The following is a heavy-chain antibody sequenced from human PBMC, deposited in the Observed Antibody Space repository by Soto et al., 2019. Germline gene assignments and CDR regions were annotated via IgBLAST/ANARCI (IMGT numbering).Heavy chain of an antibody. D-gene: IGHD6-19*01. CDR2: ISYDGSNK. CDR1: GFTFSSYA. CDR3: AIDIGDGSSGWHDKRYYYYGMDV. Sequence: QVQLVESGGGVVQPGRSLRLSCAASGFTFSSYAMHWVRQAPGKGLEWVAVISYDGSNKYYADSVKGRFTISRDNSKNTLYLQMNSLRAEDTAVYYCAIDIGDGSSGWHDKRYYYYGMDVW. V-gene: IGHV3-30-3*01. J-gene: IGHJ6*01.